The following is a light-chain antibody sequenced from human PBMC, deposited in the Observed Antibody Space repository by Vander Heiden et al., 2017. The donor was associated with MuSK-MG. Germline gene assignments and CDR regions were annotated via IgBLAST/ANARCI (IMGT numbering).Light chain of an antibody. CDR2: ETS. CDR3: QQRFTWPRYS. Sequence: EIVLTQSPATLSLSPGERATLSCRASQSVDIYLAWYQQKRGQAPRLLIYETSKRATGIPARFSGSGSGTDFTLTISRLEPDDFAFYYCQQRFTWPRYSVGQGTKLEI. V-gene: IGKV3-11*01. CDR1: QSVDIY. J-gene: IGKJ2*03.